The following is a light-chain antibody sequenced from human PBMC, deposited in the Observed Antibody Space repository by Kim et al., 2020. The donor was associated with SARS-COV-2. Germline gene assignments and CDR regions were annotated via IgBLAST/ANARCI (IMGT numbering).Light chain of an antibody. CDR1: SSNIGSNT. CDR3: AAWDDSLNGKV. CDR2: SNN. Sequence: QSVLTQPPSASGTPGQRVTISCSGSSSNIGSNTVNWYQQLPGTAPKLLIYSNNQRPSGVPDRFSGSKSGTSASLAISGLQSEDEADYYCAAWDDSLNGKVVSGGTQLTVL. V-gene: IGLV1-44*01. J-gene: IGLJ3*02.